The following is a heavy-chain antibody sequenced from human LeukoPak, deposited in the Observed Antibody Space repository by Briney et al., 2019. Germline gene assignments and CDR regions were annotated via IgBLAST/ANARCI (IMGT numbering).Heavy chain of an antibody. CDR2: NYLRGGT. CDR3: ASSGTWLL. CDR1: GFKVRANY. Sequence: SGGPLRLSCAASGFKVRANYMCGVHHAPGKGLDCVPVNYLRGGTYYADSVKGRFTVSRDISKKMLYLQMNSLRVEDTAVYYCASSGTWLLWGEGTLVTVSS. D-gene: IGHD5-24*01. V-gene: IGHV3-53*01. J-gene: IGHJ4*02.